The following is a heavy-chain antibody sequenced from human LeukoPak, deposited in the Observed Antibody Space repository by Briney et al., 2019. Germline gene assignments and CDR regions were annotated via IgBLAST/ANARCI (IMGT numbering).Heavy chain of an antibody. J-gene: IGHJ6*02. D-gene: IGHD4-17*01. Sequence: GGSLRLSCAASGFIFSNYAMSWVRQAPGEGLEWVSGISGSGDSSYYADSVKGRFTISRDNSGNTPYLQMNSLRAEDTAVYYCAKDLYGFYAMDVWGQGTTVTVSS. CDR3: AKDLYGFYAMDV. CDR2: ISGSGDSS. V-gene: IGHV3-23*01. CDR1: GFIFSNYA.